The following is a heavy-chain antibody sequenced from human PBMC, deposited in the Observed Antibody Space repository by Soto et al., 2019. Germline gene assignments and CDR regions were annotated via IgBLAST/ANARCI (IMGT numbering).Heavy chain of an antibody. D-gene: IGHD4-17*01. CDR3: AKDQEIYGASYYYGMDV. Sequence: QVQLVESGGGVVQPGRSLRLSCAASGFTFSSCGVHWVRQAPGKGLEWVAVISYDGSNKYYADSVKGRFTISRDNSKNTLYLQMNSLRAEDTAVSYCAKDQEIYGASYYYGMDVWGQGTTVTVSS. V-gene: IGHV3-30*18. CDR2: ISYDGSNK. J-gene: IGHJ6*02. CDR1: GFTFSSCG.